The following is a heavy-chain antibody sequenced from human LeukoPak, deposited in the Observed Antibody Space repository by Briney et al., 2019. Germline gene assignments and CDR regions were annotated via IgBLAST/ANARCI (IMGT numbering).Heavy chain of an antibody. Sequence: SETLSLTCAVSGGSFSAYYWNWIRQPPGKGLEWIGEINHSGSTNYNPSLKSRVTISVDTSKNQFSLKLSSVTAADTAVYYCARVTGGYIAVAGPVDYWGQGTLVTVSS. V-gene: IGHV4-34*01. CDR3: ARVTGGYIAVAGPVDY. J-gene: IGHJ4*02. CDR2: INHSGST. CDR1: GGSFSAYY. D-gene: IGHD6-19*01.